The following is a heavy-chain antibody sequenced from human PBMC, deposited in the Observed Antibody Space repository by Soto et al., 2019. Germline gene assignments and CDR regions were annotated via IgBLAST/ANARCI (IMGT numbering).Heavy chain of an antibody. J-gene: IGHJ6*02. CDR2: IYPGDSDT. V-gene: IGHV5-51*01. CDR3: ARHSVVSLIRYCSGGSCYSGPSGRHKERSYYYGMDV. D-gene: IGHD2-15*01. Sequence: PGESLKISCKGSGYSFTSYWIGWVRQMPGKGLEWMGIIYPGDSDTRYSPSFQGQVTISADKSISTAYLQWSSLKASDTAMYYCARHSVVSLIRYCSGGSCYSGPSGRHKERSYYYGMDVWGQGTTVTVSS. CDR1: GYSFTSYW.